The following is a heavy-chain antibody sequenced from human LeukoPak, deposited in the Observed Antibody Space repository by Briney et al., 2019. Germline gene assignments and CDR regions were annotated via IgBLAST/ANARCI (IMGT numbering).Heavy chain of an antibody. CDR1: GGSFSGYY. V-gene: IGHV4-34*01. CDR3: ARGRIVVVPAAMLLRY. J-gene: IGHJ4*02. CDR2: INHSGST. Sequence: KSSETLSLTCAVYGGSFSGYYWSWIRQPPGKGLEWIGEINHSGSTNYNPSLKSRVTISVDTSKNQFSLKLSSVTAADTAVYYCARGRIVVVPAAMLLRYWGQGTLVTVSS. D-gene: IGHD2-2*01.